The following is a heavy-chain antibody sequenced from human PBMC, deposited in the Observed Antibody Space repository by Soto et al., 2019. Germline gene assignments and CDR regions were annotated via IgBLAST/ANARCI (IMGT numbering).Heavy chain of an antibody. CDR1: GFTFSNYA. V-gene: IGHV3-23*01. Sequence: GGSLGLSGAPSGFTFSNYAMSWVRQAPGKGLEWVSTIRGTGGNTYYADSVKGRSTIPRDNSRNTLYLQMDSLRVEDSAVYACAKAGCSGGTCYLYYFDYWGQGALGTVSS. J-gene: IGHJ4*02. D-gene: IGHD2-15*01. CDR2: IRGTGGNT. CDR3: AKAGCSGGTCYLYYFDY.